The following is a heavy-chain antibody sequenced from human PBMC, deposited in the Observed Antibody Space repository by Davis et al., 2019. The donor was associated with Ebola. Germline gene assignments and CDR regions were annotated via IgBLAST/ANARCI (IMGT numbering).Heavy chain of an antibody. CDR2: INHSGST. V-gene: IGHV4-34*01. D-gene: IGHD4-17*01. Sequence: MPSETLSLPCAVYGGSFRGYYWSWIRQPPGKGLEWIGGINHSGSTNYNPSLKSRVTISVDTSNDQFSLRLTSVTEEDTAVYFCAKGVGDYGWFDPWGQGMLVTVSS. J-gene: IGHJ5*02. CDR3: AKGVGDYGWFDP. CDR1: GGSFRGYY.